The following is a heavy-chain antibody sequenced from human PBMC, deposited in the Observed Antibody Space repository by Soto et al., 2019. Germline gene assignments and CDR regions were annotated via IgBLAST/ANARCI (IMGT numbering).Heavy chain of an antibody. D-gene: IGHD6-19*01. V-gene: IGHV4-59*01. CDR3: ARGHYSSGWPIDH. Sequence: PSETLSLTXTVSGDSFSDYYWNWIRQVPGKGLEWIGFVFHSATTSYNPSLKTRVAISDDTSKKQFSLRLTSVTAADTAIYYCARGHYSSGWPIDHWGQGILVTVSS. CDR2: VFHSATT. CDR1: GDSFSDYY. J-gene: IGHJ4*02.